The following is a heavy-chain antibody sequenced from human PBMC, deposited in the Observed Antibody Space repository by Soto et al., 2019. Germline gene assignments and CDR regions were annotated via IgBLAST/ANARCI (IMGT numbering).Heavy chain of an antibody. V-gene: IGHV4-59*08. Sequence: SETLSLTCTVSGGSLRNYYWSWIRQPPGKGLEWVGYMFNGGSANYNPSLKSRVAISVDMSQNQFSLKLTSVTAADTAVYYCARHGAIYSNSWYDFDYWGQGTLVTVSS. CDR3: ARHGAIYSNSWYDFDY. CDR2: MFNGGSA. CDR1: GGSLRNYY. D-gene: IGHD5-18*01. J-gene: IGHJ4*02.